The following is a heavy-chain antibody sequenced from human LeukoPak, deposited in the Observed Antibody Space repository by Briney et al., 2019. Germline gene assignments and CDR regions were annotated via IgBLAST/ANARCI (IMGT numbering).Heavy chain of an antibody. D-gene: IGHD6-19*01. V-gene: IGHV6-1*01. Sequence: SQTLSLTCVVSGDSVSSKNGAWNWIRQSPPRGLKWLGRTYYRSKWYNDYAESMEGRMTISQDTSKNQYSLHLNSVTPDDTAVYYCARDFGTTGWHTFDYWGQGTLVTVSS. J-gene: IGHJ4*02. CDR1: GDSVSSKNGA. CDR3: ARDFGTTGWHTFDY. CDR2: TYYRSKWYN.